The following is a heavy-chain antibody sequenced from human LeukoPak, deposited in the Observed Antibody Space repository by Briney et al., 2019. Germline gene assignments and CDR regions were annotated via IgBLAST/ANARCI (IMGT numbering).Heavy chain of an antibody. CDR2: IYYSGSTDYSGSS. CDR1: GGSISSHF. CDR3: ARQTMTTADAFDI. V-gene: IGHV4-59*08. Sequence: SETLSLTCTVSGGSISSHFWSWIRQPPGKGLEWIAYIYYSGSTDYSGSSDYNPSLKSRVTISVNTSKKQFSLKLSSVTAGDTAVYYCARQTMTTADAFDIWGQGTMVTVSS. D-gene: IGHD4-17*01. J-gene: IGHJ3*02.